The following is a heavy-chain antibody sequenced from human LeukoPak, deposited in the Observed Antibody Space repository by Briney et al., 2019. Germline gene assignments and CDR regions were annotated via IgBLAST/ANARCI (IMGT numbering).Heavy chain of an antibody. D-gene: IGHD3-9*01. CDR2: ISSSGSTI. V-gene: IGHV3-48*03. J-gene: IGHJ6*03. CDR3: ARGFDSLVYYYYYMDV. Sequence: GGSLRLSCAASGFTFSGFEMNWVRQAPGKGLERVSYISSSGSTIYYADSVKGRFTISRDNAKNSLYLQMNSLRAEDTAVYYCARGFDSLVYYYYYMDVWGKGTTVTVSS. CDR1: GFTFSGFE.